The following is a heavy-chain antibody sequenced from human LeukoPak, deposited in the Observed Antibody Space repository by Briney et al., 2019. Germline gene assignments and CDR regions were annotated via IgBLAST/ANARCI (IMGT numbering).Heavy chain of an antibody. V-gene: IGHV3-9*01. Sequence: GGSLRLSCAASGFTFDDYAMHWVRQAPGKGLEWVSGISWNSGSIGYADSVKGRFTISRDNAKNSLYLQMNSLRAEDTALYYCAKVSAGFTTIYSRGGNYFDYWGQGTLVTVSS. D-gene: IGHD6-13*01. J-gene: IGHJ4*02. CDR1: GFTFDDYA. CDR2: ISWNSGSI. CDR3: AKVSAGFTTIYSRGGNYFDY.